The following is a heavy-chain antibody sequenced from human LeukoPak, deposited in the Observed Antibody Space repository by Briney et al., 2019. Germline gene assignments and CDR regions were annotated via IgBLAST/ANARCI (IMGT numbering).Heavy chain of an antibody. Sequence: SETLSLTCTVSGGSISSSSYYWGWIRQPPGKGLEWIGSIYYSGSTYYNPSLKSRVTISVDTSKNQFSLKLSSVTAADTAVYYCAGHDIGGAPVDYSGQGTLVTVSS. CDR3: AGHDIGGAPVDY. V-gene: IGHV4-39*01. D-gene: IGHD1-26*01. CDR1: GGSISSSSYY. CDR2: IYYSGST. J-gene: IGHJ4*02.